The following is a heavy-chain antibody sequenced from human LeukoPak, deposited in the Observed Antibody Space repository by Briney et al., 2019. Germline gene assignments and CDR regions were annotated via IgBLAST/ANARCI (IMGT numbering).Heavy chain of an antibody. V-gene: IGHV1-2*02. CDR3: ARDPEGFDY. J-gene: IGHJ4*02. CDR2: INPNSGGT. CDR1: GYTFTGYY. D-gene: IGHD1-14*01. Sequence: ASVKLSCKASGYTFTGYYMHWVRQAPGQGLEWMGWINPNSGGTNYAQKFQGRVTMTRDTSISTAYLELSRLRSNDTAAYYCARDPEGFDYWGQGTLVTVSS.